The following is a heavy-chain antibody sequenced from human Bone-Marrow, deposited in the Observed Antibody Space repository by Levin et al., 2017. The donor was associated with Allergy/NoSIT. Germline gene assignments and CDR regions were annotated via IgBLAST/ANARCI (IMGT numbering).Heavy chain of an antibody. V-gene: IGHV3-53*05. Sequence: QSGGSLRLSCAASGFTVSDNYMSWVRQAPGKGLEWVSVIYSGGNTYYADSVKGRFTISRDNSKNTLYLQMNGLSPEDTAVYHCAKDPGHGSGTSYGDYWGQGTLVTVSS. CDR2: IYSGGNT. D-gene: IGHD3-10*01. CDR3: AKDPGHGSGTSYGDY. CDR1: GFTVSDNY. J-gene: IGHJ4*02.